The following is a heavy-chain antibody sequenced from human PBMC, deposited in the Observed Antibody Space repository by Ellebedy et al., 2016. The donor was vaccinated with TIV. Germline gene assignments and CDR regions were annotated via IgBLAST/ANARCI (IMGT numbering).Heavy chain of an antibody. V-gene: IGHV1-69*04. Sequence: KISCKASGSTFSSYAISWVRQAPGQGLEWMGRIIPILGIANYAQKFQGRVTITADKSTSTAYMELSSLRSEDTAVYYCARSDLNWFDPWGQGTLVTVSS. CDR1: GSTFSSYA. J-gene: IGHJ5*02. CDR2: IIPILGIA. CDR3: ARSDLNWFDP.